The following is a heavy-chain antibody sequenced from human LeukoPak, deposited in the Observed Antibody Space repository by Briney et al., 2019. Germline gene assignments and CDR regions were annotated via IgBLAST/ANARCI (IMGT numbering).Heavy chain of an antibody. CDR1: GFTFSSSA. V-gene: IGHV3-23*01. D-gene: IGHD2-15*01. Sequence: SGGSLRLSCVASGFTFSSSAMSWVRQAPGKGLEWVSAISNNGGYTYYADSVQGRFTISRDNSKSTLCLQMNSLRAEDTAVYYCAKQLGYCSNGICYFPYWGQGTLVTVSS. CDR2: ISNNGGYT. J-gene: IGHJ4*02. CDR3: AKQLGYCSNGICYFPY.